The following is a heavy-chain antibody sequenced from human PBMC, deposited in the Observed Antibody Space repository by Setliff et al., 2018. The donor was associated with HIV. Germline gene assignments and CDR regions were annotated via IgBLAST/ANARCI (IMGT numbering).Heavy chain of an antibody. V-gene: IGHV4-61*09. D-gene: IGHD2-8*01. J-gene: IGHJ4*02. CDR1: GGSINRGTYY. CDR3: ARESPDGLDY. CDR2: IYITGST. Sequence: SETLSLTCSVSGGSINRGTYYWTWIRQSAGKGLEWIGHIYITGSTDYNPSLKSRVTISVDTSKNQFSLKLTSVTAADTAMYFCARESPDGLDYWGQGTLVTVSS.